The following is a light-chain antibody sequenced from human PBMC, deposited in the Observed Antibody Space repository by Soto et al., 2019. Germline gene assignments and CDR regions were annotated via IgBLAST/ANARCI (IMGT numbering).Light chain of an antibody. CDR1: SSDIGSNT. Sequence: QSVLTQPPSASGTPGQMVTMSCSGSSSDIGSNTVNWYQQLPGTAPKLLIYSNNQRPSGVPDRFSGSKSGASASLAISGLHSEDEADYYCAAWDDSLFGHVFGTGTKVTVL. V-gene: IGLV1-44*01. CDR2: SNN. J-gene: IGLJ1*01. CDR3: AAWDDSLFGHV.